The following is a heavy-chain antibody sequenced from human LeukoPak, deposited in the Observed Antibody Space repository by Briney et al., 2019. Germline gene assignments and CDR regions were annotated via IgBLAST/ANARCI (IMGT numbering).Heavy chain of an antibody. V-gene: IGHV3-7*03. CDR1: GFTLSSYW. Sequence: GGSLRLSFAASGFTLSSYWMSWVRQAPGKGLEWVANIKQDGSEKYYVDSVKGRFTISRDNAKNSLYLQMNSLRAEDTAVYYCARVRGCSSTICHYFDYWGQGTLVTVSS. D-gene: IGHD2-2*01. J-gene: IGHJ4*02. CDR2: IKQDGSEK. CDR3: ARVRGCSSTICHYFDY.